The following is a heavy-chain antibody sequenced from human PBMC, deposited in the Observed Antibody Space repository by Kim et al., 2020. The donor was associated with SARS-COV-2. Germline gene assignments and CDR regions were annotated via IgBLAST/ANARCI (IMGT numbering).Heavy chain of an antibody. D-gene: IGHD6-13*01. CDR2: INHSGST. J-gene: IGHJ4*02. V-gene: IGHV4-34*01. CDR3: ARRSSSWPIDY. CDR1: GGSFSGYY. Sequence: SETMSLTCAVYGGSFSGYYWSWIRQPPGKGMEWIGEINHSGSTNYNPSLKSRVTISVDTSKNQFSLKLSSGTAADTAVYYCARRSSSWPIDYWGQGTLVTVSS.